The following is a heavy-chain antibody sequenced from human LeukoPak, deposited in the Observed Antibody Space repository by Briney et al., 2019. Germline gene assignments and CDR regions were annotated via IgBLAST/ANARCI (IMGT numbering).Heavy chain of an antibody. V-gene: IGHV3-33*06. CDR2: IWYDGSNK. CDR1: GFTFSTYG. Sequence: GGSLRLSCAASGFTFSTYGMHWVRQAPGKGLEWVAVIWYDGSNKYYADSVKGRFTISRDNSKNTLYLQMNSLRAEDTAVYYCANFYYYDSSGRGYWGQGTLVTVSS. J-gene: IGHJ4*02. D-gene: IGHD3-22*01. CDR3: ANFYYYDSSGRGY.